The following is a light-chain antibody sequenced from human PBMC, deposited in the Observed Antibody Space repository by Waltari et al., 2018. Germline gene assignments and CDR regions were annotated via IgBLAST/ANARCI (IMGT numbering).Light chain of an antibody. CDR2: LVS. CDR3: QQRTHYLIT. CDR1: HSPCHSNGYTY. V-gene: IGKV2D-29*01. Sequence: TQPPLSLPITPGKPASISCRSSHSPCHSNGYTYLNWDLQKPGQHPRLLIDLVSHRDPGVPDRCSGSGSGAKFMFEIRRMDAEDVGVYCCQQRTHYLITFGQGTRLEIK. J-gene: IGKJ5*01.